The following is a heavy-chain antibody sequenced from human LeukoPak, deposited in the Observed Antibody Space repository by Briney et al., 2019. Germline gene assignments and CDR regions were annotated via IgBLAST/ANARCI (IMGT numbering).Heavy chain of an antibody. CDR3: ANWGGSGRYPLQDFDY. CDR1: GFTFSSYG. CDR2: ISYDGSNK. Sequence: PGRFLRLSCAASGFTFSSYGMHWVRQAPGKGLERVAVISYDGSNKYYADSVKGRFTISRDNSKNTLYLQMNSLRAEDTAVYYCANWGGSGRYPLQDFDYWGQGTLVTVSS. D-gene: IGHD3-10*01. V-gene: IGHV3-30*18. J-gene: IGHJ4*02.